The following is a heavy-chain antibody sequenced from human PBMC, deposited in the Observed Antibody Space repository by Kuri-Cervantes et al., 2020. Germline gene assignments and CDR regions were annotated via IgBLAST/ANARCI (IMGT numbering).Heavy chain of an antibody. Sequence: SETLSLTCTVSGGSVSSGSYYWSWIRQPPGKGLEWIGSIYHSGSTYYNPSLKSRVTISVDTSKNQFSLKMNSVTAADTAVYYCARYDQEWFGESHLWGQGTLVTVSS. V-gene: IGHV4-39*07. J-gene: IGHJ5*02. CDR3: ARYDQEWFGESHL. D-gene: IGHD3-10*01. CDR1: GGSVSSGSYY. CDR2: IYHSGST.